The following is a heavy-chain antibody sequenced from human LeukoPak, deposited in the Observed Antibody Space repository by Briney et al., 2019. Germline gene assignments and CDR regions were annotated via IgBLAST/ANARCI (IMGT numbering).Heavy chain of an antibody. D-gene: IGHD3-3*01. J-gene: IGHJ4*02. CDR3: ARSRITIFGVVIQGYFDY. CDR1: GFTFDDYA. CDR2: ISWNSGSI. V-gene: IGHV3-9*01. Sequence: PGRSLRLSCAASGFTFDDYAMHWVRQAPGKGLEWVSGISWNSGSIGYADSVKGRFTISRDNAKNSLYLQMNSLRAEDTAVYYCARSRITIFGVVIQGYFDYWGQGTLVTVSS.